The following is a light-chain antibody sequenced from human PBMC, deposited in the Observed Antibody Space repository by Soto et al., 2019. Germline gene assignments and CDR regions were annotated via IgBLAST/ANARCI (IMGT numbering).Light chain of an antibody. V-gene: IGLV2-8*01. Sequence: QSVLTQPPSASGSPGQSVTISCTGTRSDVGRYTDVSWYQQHPGKAPKLMIYEVSRRPSGVPDRFSGSKSGNTASLTVSGLQAEDVADYYCSSYAGINNLVFGGGTKLTVL. J-gene: IGLJ2*01. CDR1: RSDVGRYTD. CDR2: EVS. CDR3: SSYAGINNLV.